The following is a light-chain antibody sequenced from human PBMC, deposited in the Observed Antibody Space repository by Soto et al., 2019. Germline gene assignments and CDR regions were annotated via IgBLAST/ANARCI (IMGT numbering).Light chain of an antibody. V-gene: IGLV2-11*01. CDR2: DVS. J-gene: IGLJ1*01. CDR1: SSDVGGYNY. Sequence: HSALTQPRSVSGSPGQSVTISCTGTSSDVGGYNYVSWYQQHPGKAPKLIIYDVSKRPSGVAGRFSGSKSGNTASLTISGLQGEDEAEYYCCSYAGRYRYVFGIGPKVTV. CDR3: CSYAGRYRYV.